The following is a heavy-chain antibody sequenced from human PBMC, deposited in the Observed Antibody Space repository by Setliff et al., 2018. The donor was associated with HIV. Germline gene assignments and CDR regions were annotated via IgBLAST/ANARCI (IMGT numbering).Heavy chain of an antibody. J-gene: IGHJ6*03. V-gene: IGHV4-39*07. D-gene: IGHD3-10*01. CDR3: AREWRGRYYYYMDV. CDR2: MHYSGSA. Sequence: PSETLSLTCTVSGGSISSSNYYWGWIRQPPGKGLEYIGSMHYSGSANYNPSLKSRVTISVDTSKNQFSLKLTSMTAADTAVYYCAREWRGRYYYYMDVWGKGTTVTVSS. CDR1: GGSISSSNYY.